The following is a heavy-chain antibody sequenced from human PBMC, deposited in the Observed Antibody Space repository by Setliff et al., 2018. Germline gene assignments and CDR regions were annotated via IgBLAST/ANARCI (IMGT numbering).Heavy chain of an antibody. J-gene: IGHJ6*03. CDR2: TIPIFGTT. CDR1: GATFSSHG. D-gene: IGHD3-22*01. CDR3: VREGVDSRSSTDYRYYMDV. Sequence: GASVKVSCKASGATFSSHGISWVRQAPGQGLEWMGGTIPIFGTTDYAQKFQGRVTIITDESTSTAFMQLSSLRSEDTAVYYCVREGVDSRSSTDYRYYMDVWGKGTTVTVS. V-gene: IGHV1-69*05.